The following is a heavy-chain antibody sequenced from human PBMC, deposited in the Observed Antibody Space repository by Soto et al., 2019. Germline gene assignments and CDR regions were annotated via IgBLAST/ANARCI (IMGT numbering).Heavy chain of an antibody. D-gene: IGHD6-13*01. CDR3: ARDGSSSWDAFDI. CDR2: INAGNGNT. J-gene: IGHJ3*02. Sequence: ASVKVSCKASGYTFTSYAMHWVRQAPGQRLEWMGRINAGNGNTKYSQKFQGRVTITRDTSASTAYMELSSLRSEDTAVYYCARDGSSSWDAFDIWGQGTMVTVSS. V-gene: IGHV1-3*01. CDR1: GYTFTSYA.